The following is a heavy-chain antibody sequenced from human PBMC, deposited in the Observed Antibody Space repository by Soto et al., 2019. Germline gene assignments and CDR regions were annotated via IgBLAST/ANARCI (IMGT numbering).Heavy chain of an antibody. CDR3: ARPSIAASFLYYGMDV. Sequence: GASVKVSCKASGYTFTSYAIHWVRQAPGQRLEWMGWINAGNGNTKYSQKFQGRVTITRDTSASTAYMELSSLRSEDTAVYYCARPSIAASFLYYGMDVWGQGTTVTVSS. J-gene: IGHJ6*02. CDR2: INAGNGNT. V-gene: IGHV1-3*01. CDR1: GYTFTSYA. D-gene: IGHD6-6*01.